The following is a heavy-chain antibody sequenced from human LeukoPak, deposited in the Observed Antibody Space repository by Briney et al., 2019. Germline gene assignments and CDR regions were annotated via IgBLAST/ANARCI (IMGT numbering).Heavy chain of an antibody. V-gene: IGHV1-46*01. D-gene: IGHD4-23*01. Sequence: ASVKVSCKASGYTFTSYYMHWVRQAPGQGLEWMGIINPSGGSTSYAQKFQGSVTMTRDTSTSTVYMELSSLRSEDTAVYYCARDVYGGNYGDYWGQGTLVTVSS. CDR3: ARDVYGGNYGDY. CDR1: GYTFTSYY. J-gene: IGHJ4*02. CDR2: INPSGGST.